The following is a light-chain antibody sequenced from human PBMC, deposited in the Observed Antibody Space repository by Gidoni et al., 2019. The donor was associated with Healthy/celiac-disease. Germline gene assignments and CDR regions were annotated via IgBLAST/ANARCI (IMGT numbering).Light chain of an antibody. J-gene: IGKJ3*01. CDR2: DAS. CDR3: QQRST. Sequence: EIVLTQSPATLSLSPGESAFLSCRASQSVSSYLAWDQQKPGQAPRLLIYDASNRATGIPARFSGSGSGTDITLTISSLEPEDFAVYYCQQRSTFGPGTKVDIK. V-gene: IGKV3-11*01. CDR1: QSVSSY.